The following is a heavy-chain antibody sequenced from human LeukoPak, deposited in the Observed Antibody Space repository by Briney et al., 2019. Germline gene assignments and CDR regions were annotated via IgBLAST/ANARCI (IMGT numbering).Heavy chain of an antibody. Sequence: GGSLRLSCAASGFTFTSYAMSWGRQAPGKGLEWVSVISGSGGSTYYADSVKGRFTISRDNSKNTLYLQMNSLRAEDTAVYYCAKGTRGYSYGAVLDYWGQGTLVTVSS. CDR2: ISGSGGST. V-gene: IGHV3-23*01. CDR3: AKGTRGYSYGAVLDY. D-gene: IGHD5-18*01. CDR1: GFTFTSYA. J-gene: IGHJ4*02.